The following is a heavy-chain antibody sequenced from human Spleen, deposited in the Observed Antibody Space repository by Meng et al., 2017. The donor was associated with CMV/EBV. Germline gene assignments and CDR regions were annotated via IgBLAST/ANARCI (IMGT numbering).Heavy chain of an antibody. D-gene: IGHD1-26*01. CDR2: VSWNGSRT. J-gene: IGHJ6*02. CDR1: GFTFSNSD. CDR3: AKDTGGATTFYYYGMDV. V-gene: IGHV3-19*01. Sequence: GGSLRLSCAASGFTFSNSDMNWVRQAPGKGLEWVSGVSWNGSRTHYADSVKGRFTISRDNSKNTLYLQMNSLRAEDTAVYYCAKDTGGATTFYYYGMDVWGQGTTVTVSS.